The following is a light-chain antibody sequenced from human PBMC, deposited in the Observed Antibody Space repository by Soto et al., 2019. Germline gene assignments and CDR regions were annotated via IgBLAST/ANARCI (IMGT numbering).Light chain of an antibody. CDR1: QSVSSY. Sequence: EIVLTQSPATLPLSPRERATLSCRASQSVSSYLAWYQQKPGQAPRLLIYDESNRTTSIPARFSGSGSGTGFSLTIHSLEPEDFAVYYCQQRSTWPPITFGQGTRLE. V-gene: IGKV3-11*01. J-gene: IGKJ5*01. CDR2: DES. CDR3: QQRSTWPPIT.